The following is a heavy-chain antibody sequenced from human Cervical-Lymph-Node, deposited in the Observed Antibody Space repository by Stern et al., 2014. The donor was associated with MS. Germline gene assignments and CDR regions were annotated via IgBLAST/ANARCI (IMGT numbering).Heavy chain of an antibody. J-gene: IGHJ4*02. CDR2: INPSGGST. CDR1: GYTFTTYY. D-gene: IGHD6-13*01. CDR3: ARRTSGSSLDY. V-gene: IGHV1-46*01. Sequence: QVQLMQSGAEVKKPGASVKVSCKASGYTFTTYYLHWVRQAPGQGLEWMGFINPSGGSTIYAQKFQGRVTMTRDTSTSTVYMELSSLRSEDTAIYYCARRTSGSSLDYWGQGTLVTVSS.